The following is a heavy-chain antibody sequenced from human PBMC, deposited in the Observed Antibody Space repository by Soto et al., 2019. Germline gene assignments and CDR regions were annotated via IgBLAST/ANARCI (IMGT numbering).Heavy chain of an antibody. Sequence: QLQLVQSGAEVKKPGASVKVSCKASGYTFTRYGISWVRQAPGQGLEWMGWISGYNGDTKYAQILQGRVTMTTDTSTSTANMELRSLRSDDTAIDYCARQVVPTAIEYYYGMDVWGQGTTVTVSS. J-gene: IGHJ6*02. CDR3: ARQVVPTAIEYYYGMDV. D-gene: IGHD2-2*01. V-gene: IGHV1-18*01. CDR2: ISGYNGDT. CDR1: GYTFTRYG.